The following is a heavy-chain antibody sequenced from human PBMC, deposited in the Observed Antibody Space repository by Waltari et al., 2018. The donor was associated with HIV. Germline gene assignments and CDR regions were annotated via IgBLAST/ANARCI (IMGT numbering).Heavy chain of an antibody. V-gene: IGHV4-59*01. CDR1: RDAIKNDY. J-gene: IGHJ4*02. Sequence: QVQLQESGPGLVKPSETLSLTCNVSRDAIKNDYWNWISQPPGKELEWIGYISYSGSTKYGPSLKSRVTMSLVSSKNQFSLKLRSVTAADTAVYFCARGRRWLQFHGHYYFDYWGQGTLVTVSS. CDR2: ISYSGST. D-gene: IGHD3-10*01. CDR3: ARGRRWLQFHGHYYFDY.